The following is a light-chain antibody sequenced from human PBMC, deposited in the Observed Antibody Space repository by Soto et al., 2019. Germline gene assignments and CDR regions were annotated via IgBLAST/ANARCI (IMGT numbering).Light chain of an antibody. CDR1: QSVFSTY. CDR2: GAS. V-gene: IGKV3-20*01. J-gene: IGKJ4*01. CDR3: QQYGSSPLT. Sequence: DIVLTQSPGTLSLSPGERATLSCRASQSVFSTYLAWYQQNPGQAPRLLIDGASSRATGIPDRFSGGGSGTDFTLTISRLEPEDFAVYYCQQYGSSPLTFGGGTKVEIK.